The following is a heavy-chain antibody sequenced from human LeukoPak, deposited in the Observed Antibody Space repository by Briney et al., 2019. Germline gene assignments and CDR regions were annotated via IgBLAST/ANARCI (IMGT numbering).Heavy chain of an antibody. Sequence: RASVKVSCKASGYTFTSYGISWVRQAPGQGLEWMGWISAYNGNTNYAQKLQGRVTMTTDTSTSAAYMELRSLRSDDTAVYYCARDTHSSSWYGEDYYMDVWGKGTTVTVSS. CDR2: ISAYNGNT. D-gene: IGHD6-13*01. V-gene: IGHV1-18*01. CDR3: ARDTHSSSWYGEDYYMDV. CDR1: GYTFTSYG. J-gene: IGHJ6*03.